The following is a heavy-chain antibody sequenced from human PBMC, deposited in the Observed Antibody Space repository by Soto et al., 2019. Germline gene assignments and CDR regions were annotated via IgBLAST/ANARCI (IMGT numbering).Heavy chain of an antibody. CDR3: ATYEGVLRYFDWLSPIDY. J-gene: IGHJ4*02. V-gene: IGHV4-39*01. CDR2: IYYSGST. Sequence: EALSVTGTVSGASISSSSYYWGWIRQPPGKGLEWIGSIYYSGSTYYNPSLKSRVTISVDTSKNQFSLKLSYVTAADTAVYYCATYEGVLRYFDWLSPIDYWGQGTLVTVSS. CDR1: GASISSSSYY. D-gene: IGHD3-9*01.